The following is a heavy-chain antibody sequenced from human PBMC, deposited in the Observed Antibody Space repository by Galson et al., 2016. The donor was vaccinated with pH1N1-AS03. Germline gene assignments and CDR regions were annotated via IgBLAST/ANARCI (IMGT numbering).Heavy chain of an antibody. CDR3: ARNSDSLGAFDV. Sequence: SVKVSCKASGGTFDNHPINWVRQAPGQGLEWMGGFIPIFGTTNYAPKYQGRVTFTTDDSTTTVYMELSNLRSDDTAVYYCARNSDSLGAFDVWGQGTLLSVSS. J-gene: IGHJ3*01. CDR1: GGTFDNHP. V-gene: IGHV1-69*05. CDR2: FIPIFGTT. D-gene: IGHD1-7*01.